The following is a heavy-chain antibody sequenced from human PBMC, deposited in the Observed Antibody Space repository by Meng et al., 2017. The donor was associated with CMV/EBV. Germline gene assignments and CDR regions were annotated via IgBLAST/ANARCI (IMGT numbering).Heavy chain of an antibody. D-gene: IGHD6-19*01. Sequence: GGSLRLSCAASGFTVSSNYMSWVRQAPGKGLEWVSVIYSGGSTYYADSVKGRFTISRDNSKNMLYLQMNSLRAEDTAVYYCARGGSGWYYFDYWGQGTLVTVSS. CDR3: ARGGSGWYYFDY. J-gene: IGHJ4*02. CDR2: IYSGGST. V-gene: IGHV3-53*01. CDR1: GFTVSSNY.